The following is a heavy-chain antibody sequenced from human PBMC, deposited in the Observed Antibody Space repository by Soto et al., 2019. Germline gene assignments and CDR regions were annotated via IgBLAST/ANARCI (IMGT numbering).Heavy chain of an antibody. V-gene: IGHV4-59*01. D-gene: IGHD6-6*01. CDR1: GGSISSYY. CDR3: ARAPEYSSNIDFDY. J-gene: IGHJ4*02. CDR2: IYYSGST. Sequence: SETLSLTCTVSGGSISSYYWSWIRQPPGKGLEWIGYIYYSGSTNYNPSLKSRVTISVDTSKNQFSLKLSSVTAADTAVYYCARAPEYSSNIDFDYWGQGTLVTVSS.